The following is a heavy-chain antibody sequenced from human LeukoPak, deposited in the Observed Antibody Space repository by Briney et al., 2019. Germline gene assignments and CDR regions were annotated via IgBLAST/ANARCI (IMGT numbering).Heavy chain of an antibody. CDR2: ISSSSSYI. J-gene: IGHJ4*02. D-gene: IGHD2-15*01. V-gene: IGHV3-21*01. Sequence: KSGGSLRLSCAASGFTFSSYSMNWVRQAPGKGLEWVSSISSSSSYIYYADSVKGRFTISRDNAKNSLYLQMNSLRAEDTAVYYCARDGVAAFLGYFDYWGQGTLVTVSS. CDR1: GFTFSSYS. CDR3: ARDGVAAFLGYFDY.